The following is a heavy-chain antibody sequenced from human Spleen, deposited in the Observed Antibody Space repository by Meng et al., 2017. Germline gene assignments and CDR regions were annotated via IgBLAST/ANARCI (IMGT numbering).Heavy chain of an antibody. V-gene: IGHV4-34*01. D-gene: IGHD3-16*01. CDR2: INHSGST. Sequence: QGQLQQGGAGLLKPSATLSLTCVVFRGSFSDYCWSWIRQPPGKGLEWIGEINHSGSTNYNPSLESRATISVDGSKNQFSLKLSSVTAADTAIYYCARVGEYALDYWGQGTLVTVSS. CDR1: RGSFSDYC. CDR3: ARVGEYALDY. J-gene: IGHJ4*02.